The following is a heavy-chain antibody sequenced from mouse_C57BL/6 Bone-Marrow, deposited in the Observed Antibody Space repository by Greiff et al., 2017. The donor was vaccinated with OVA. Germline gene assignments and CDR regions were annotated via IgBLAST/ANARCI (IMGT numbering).Heavy chain of an antibody. CDR1: GFRFNTYA. Sequence: EAGGGLVQPTGSLKLSCAASGFRFNTYAMNWVRQAPGKGLEWVARIRSKSNNYATYYADSVKDRFTISRDDSESMLYLQMNNLKTEDTAMYYCVRPFYGKGYFDVWGTGTTVTVSS. D-gene: IGHD2-10*01. V-gene: IGHV10-1*01. J-gene: IGHJ1*03. CDR3: VRPFYGKGYFDV. CDR2: IRSKSNNYAT.